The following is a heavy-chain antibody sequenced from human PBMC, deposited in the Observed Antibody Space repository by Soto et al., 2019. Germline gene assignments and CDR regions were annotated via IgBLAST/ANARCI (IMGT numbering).Heavy chain of an antibody. CDR1: GGSFSGYY. CDR2: INHSGST. Sequence: SETLSLTCAVYGGSFSGYYWSWIRQPPGKGLEWIGEINHSGSTNYNPSLKSRVTISVDTSKNQFSLKLSSVTAADTAVYYCARGGQLYYDFWSGTYYFDYWGQGTLGTVS. V-gene: IGHV4-34*01. D-gene: IGHD3-3*01. J-gene: IGHJ4*02. CDR3: ARGGQLYYDFWSGTYYFDY.